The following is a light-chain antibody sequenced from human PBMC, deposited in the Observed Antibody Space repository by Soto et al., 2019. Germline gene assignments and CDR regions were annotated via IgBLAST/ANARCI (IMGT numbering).Light chain of an antibody. J-gene: IGKJ1*01. V-gene: IGKV3-15*01. CDR2: GAS. Sequence: EIVMTQSPATLSVSPGERATLSCRASQSVSSNLAWYQQNPGQAPRLLIYGASTRATGIPARFSGSGSGTEFTLTISSLRSEDFAVYYCQQYNSWPWTFGRGTKV. CDR1: QSVSSN. CDR3: QQYNSWPWT.